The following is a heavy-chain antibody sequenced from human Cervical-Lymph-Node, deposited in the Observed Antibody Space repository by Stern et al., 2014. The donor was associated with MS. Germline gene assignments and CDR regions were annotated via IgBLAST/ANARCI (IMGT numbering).Heavy chain of an antibody. CDR1: GVSLNTSGVG. CDR3: AHDSGA. J-gene: IGHJ5*02. CDR2: MFGDDDK. V-gene: IGHV2-5*02. D-gene: IGHD1-26*01. Sequence: QVTLRESGPAVVKPTQTLTLTCSLSGVSLNTSGVGVGRIPQPPGKGLEWLALMFGDDDKHYSPSLKNRLTISKDTSKNQVVLRRTNMDPVDTATYYCAHDSGAWGRGTLVTVSS.